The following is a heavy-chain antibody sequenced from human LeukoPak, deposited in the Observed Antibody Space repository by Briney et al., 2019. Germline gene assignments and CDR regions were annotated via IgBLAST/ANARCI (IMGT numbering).Heavy chain of an antibody. Sequence: PSETLSLTCAVSGGSVTSTDWWTWVRQPPGKGLEWIGEVHLDGRTNYNPSLTGRLTLSVDLYENHISLKLTSVTDADTAVYYCAREGGFYRPLDYLGQGTLVTVSS. J-gene: IGHJ4*02. CDR3: AREGGFYRPLDY. CDR2: VHLDGRT. CDR1: GGSVTSTDW. D-gene: IGHD3-3*01. V-gene: IGHV4-4*02.